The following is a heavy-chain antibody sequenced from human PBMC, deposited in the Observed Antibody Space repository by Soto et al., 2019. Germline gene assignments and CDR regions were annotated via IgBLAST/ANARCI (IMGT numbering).Heavy chain of an antibody. D-gene: IGHD6-6*01. Sequence: GGSLRLSCAASGFTFSSYSMNWVRQAPGKGLEWVSYISSSSSTIYYADSVKGRFTISRDNAKNSLYLQMNSLRDEDTAVYYCARPEYSSSSYGMDVWVQGTTVTVSS. CDR3: ARPEYSSSSYGMDV. CDR2: ISSSSSTI. V-gene: IGHV3-48*02. CDR1: GFTFSSYS. J-gene: IGHJ6*02.